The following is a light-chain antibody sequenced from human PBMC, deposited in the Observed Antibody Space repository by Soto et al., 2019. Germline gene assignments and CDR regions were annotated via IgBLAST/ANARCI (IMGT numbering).Light chain of an antibody. CDR2: DAS. Sequence: EIVLTQSPATLSLSPGERAALSCRASQSVSNNLAWYQQKPGQAPRLLIYDASNRATGMPARFSGSGSGTDFTLTISSLEPEDFAVYYCQQRISWPPLTFGGGTTVEIK. V-gene: IGKV3-11*01. J-gene: IGKJ4*01. CDR1: QSVSNN. CDR3: QQRISWPPLT.